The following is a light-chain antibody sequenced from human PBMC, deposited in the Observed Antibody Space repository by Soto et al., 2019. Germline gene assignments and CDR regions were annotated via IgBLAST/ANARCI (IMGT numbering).Light chain of an antibody. CDR3: LQVYNYPPT. CDR1: QGIRND. V-gene: IGKV1-6*01. Sequence: IQMTQSPSTLSGSVGDGVTITCRASQGIRNDLLWYQQKSGKAPKLLIYAASSLQTGVPSRFSGSGSDTHFSLTIINLQPEDFANYSCLQVYNYPPTFGQGTKVDIK. CDR2: AAS. J-gene: IGKJ2*01.